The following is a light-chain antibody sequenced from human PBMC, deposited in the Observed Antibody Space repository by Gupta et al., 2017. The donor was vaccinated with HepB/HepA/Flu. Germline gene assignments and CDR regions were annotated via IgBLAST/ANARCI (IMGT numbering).Light chain of an antibody. Sequence: EMVLTQSPGTLSLSPGERATLSCRASQSVSSTYLAWYQQKPGQAPRLLIYGASSRATDIPDRFSGSGSGTDFTLTISRLEPEDFAVYHCQQYHSSPWTFGQGSKVEIK. CDR2: GAS. V-gene: IGKV3-20*01. CDR1: QSVSSTY. CDR3: QQYHSSPWT. J-gene: IGKJ1*01.